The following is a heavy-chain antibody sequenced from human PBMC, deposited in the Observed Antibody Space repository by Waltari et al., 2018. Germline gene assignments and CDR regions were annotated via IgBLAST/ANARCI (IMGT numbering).Heavy chain of an antibody. J-gene: IGHJ4*02. V-gene: IGHV4-59*01. CDR1: GDCITNYY. CDR2: IAYSVST. Sequence: QVQLQESGPGLVKPSETLSLICSVSGDCITNYYWRWVRQPPGKGRAWIGYIAYSVSTRYNPSLKSRATISVDTSKKQFSLRLGSVTAADTAIYYCARSYDFWSGYPLHYWGQGTLVTVSS. CDR3: ARSYDFWSGYPLHY. D-gene: IGHD3-3*01.